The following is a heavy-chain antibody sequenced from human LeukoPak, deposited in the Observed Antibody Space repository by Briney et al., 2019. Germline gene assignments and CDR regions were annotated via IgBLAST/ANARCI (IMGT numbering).Heavy chain of an antibody. D-gene: IGHD1-26*01. V-gene: IGHV3-48*04. CDR2: ISSSSSTI. J-gene: IGHJ4*02. CDR3: ARDDGPTWELLHFDY. Sequence: GGSLRLSCAASGFTFSSYSMNWVRQAPGKGLEWVSYISSSSSTIYYAASVKGRFTISRDNAKNSLYLQMSSLRAEDTAVYYCARDDGPTWELLHFDYWGQGTLVTVSS. CDR1: GFTFSSYS.